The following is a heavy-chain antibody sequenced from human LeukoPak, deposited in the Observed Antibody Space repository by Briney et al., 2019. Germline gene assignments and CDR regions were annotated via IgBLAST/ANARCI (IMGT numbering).Heavy chain of an antibody. CDR2: IKQDGGES. CDR3: AGDYYENIAHSHMLPF. Sequence: PGGSLRLSCAASGFTFSSYWMSWVRQAPGKGLEWVANIKQDGGESYYVDSVKGRFAISRENAKNSLYLQMNNLRAEDTAVYYCAGDYYENIAHSHMLPFWGQGTLVTVSS. V-gene: IGHV3-7*03. CDR1: GFTFSSYW. D-gene: IGHD1-26*01. J-gene: IGHJ4*02.